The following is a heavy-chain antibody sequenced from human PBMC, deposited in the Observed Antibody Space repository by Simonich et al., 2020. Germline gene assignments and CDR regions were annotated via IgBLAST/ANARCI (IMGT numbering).Heavy chain of an antibody. D-gene: IGHD2-15*01. CDR2: NGAYNGNT. Sequence: QVQLVQSGAEVKKPGASVKVSCKASGYTFTSYGISWVRQAPGQGLDWMGWNGAYNGNTNFAQKLQCRVTMTTDTSTSTAYMELRSLRSDDTAVYYCARASRGTWWYYYFDYWGQGTLVTVSS. CDR1: GYTFTSYG. V-gene: IGHV1-18*01. CDR3: ARASRGTWWYYYFDY. J-gene: IGHJ4*02.